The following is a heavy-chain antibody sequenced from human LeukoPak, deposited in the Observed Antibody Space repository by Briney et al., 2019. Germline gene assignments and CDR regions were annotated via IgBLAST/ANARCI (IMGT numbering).Heavy chain of an antibody. V-gene: IGHV4-61*02. CDR2: IYTSGST. CDR3: ARECPLGSRSRGADAFDI. D-gene: IGHD1-26*01. Sequence: PSETLSLTCTVSGGSISSGSYYWSWIRQPAGKGLEWIGRIYTSGSTNYNPSLKSRVTISVDTSKNQFSLKLSSVTAADTAVYYCARECPLGSRSRGADAFDIWGQGTMVTVSS. CDR1: GGSISSGSYY. J-gene: IGHJ3*02.